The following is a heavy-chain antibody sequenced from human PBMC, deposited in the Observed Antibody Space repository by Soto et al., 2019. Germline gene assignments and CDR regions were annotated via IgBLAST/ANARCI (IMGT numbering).Heavy chain of an antibody. D-gene: IGHD3-10*01. CDR1: GFTFSRYA. J-gene: IGHJ4*02. Sequence: PGGSLRLSCAASGFTFSRYAMNWVRQAPGKGLEWISYISCSSARIEYADSVKGRFTISTDNAKQSLYLQMNSLRDEDTAVYYCASDRSVGSPLYFHLDNWGQGALVTVSS. CDR2: ISCSSARI. CDR3: ASDRSVGSPLYFHLDN. V-gene: IGHV3-48*02.